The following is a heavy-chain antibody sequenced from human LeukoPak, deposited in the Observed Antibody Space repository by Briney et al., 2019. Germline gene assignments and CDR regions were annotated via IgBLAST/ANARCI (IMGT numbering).Heavy chain of an antibody. CDR3: ARVGYYSYYYYMDV. CDR2: IYYSGST. CDR1: DGSISSYY. Sequence: SETLSLTCSVSDGSISSYYWSWIRQPPGKGLEWIGYIYYSGSTNYNPSLRSRVTISLDTSKNQFSLKLSSVTAADTAVYYCARVGYYSYYYYMDVWGKGTTVTVSS. J-gene: IGHJ6*03. V-gene: IGHV4-59*01.